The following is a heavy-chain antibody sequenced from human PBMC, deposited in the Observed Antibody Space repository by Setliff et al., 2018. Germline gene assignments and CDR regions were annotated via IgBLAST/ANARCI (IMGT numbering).Heavy chain of an antibody. CDR1: GYTFTGYY. CDR2: INPNSGGT. Sequence: ASVKVSCKASGYTFTGYYMHWVRQAPGQGLKWLGWINPNSGGTNYAKKFQGWVTVTRDTSISTAYMELSRLGSDDRAVHYCGSALGATITHFDYWGQGTLVTVSS. J-gene: IGHJ4*02. D-gene: IGHD1-26*01. CDR3: GSALGATITHFDY. V-gene: IGHV1-2*04.